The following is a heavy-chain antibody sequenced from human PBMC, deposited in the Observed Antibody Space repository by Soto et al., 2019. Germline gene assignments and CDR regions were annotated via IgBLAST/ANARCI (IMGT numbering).Heavy chain of an antibody. V-gene: IGHV3-7*01. Sequence: APGKGLEWGANIKQDGSAKYYVDSVKGRFTISRDNAKNSLYLQMNSLRAEDTAVYYCASWLKTSGWYVLLEGSFDYWGQGTLVTVSS. D-gene: IGHD6-19*01. CDR2: IKQDGSAK. J-gene: IGHJ4*02. CDR3: ASWLKTSGWYVLLEGSFDY.